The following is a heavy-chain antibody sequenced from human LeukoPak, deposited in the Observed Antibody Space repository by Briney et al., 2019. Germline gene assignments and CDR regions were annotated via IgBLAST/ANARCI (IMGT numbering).Heavy chain of an antibody. J-gene: IGHJ6*02. V-gene: IGHV3-23*01. CDR1: GFTFSNYA. CDR2: ISGSGGST. D-gene: IGHD3-10*01. Sequence: GGSLRLSCAASGFTFSNYAMSWVRQAPGKGLEWVSAISGSGGSTYYADSVKGRFTISRDNSKNTLYLQMNSLRAEDTAVYYCAKDPYYGSGKEEIYGMDVWGQGTTVTVSS. CDR3: AKDPYYGSGKEEIYGMDV.